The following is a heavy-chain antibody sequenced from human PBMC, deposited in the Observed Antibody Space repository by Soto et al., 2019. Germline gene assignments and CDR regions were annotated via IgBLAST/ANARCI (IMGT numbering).Heavy chain of an antibody. CDR2: IYSSGST. CDR1: GGSISSYY. V-gene: IGHV4-4*07. J-gene: IGHJ5*02. Sequence: SETLSLTCIVSGGSISSYYWSWIRQPAGKGLEWIGRIYSSGSTNYNPSLKSRVTMSVDTSKRQFSLKLSSVTAADTAMYYCVRVGLVGATSLSNAWFDPWGQGTLVTVSS. D-gene: IGHD1-26*01. CDR3: VRVGLVGATSLSNAWFDP.